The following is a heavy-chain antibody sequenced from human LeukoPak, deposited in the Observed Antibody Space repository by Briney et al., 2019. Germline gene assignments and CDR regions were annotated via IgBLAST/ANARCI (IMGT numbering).Heavy chain of an antibody. D-gene: IGHD6-19*01. V-gene: IGHV3-23*01. CDR2: ISGSGTST. CDR3: AKSSGWYPDWFDP. CDR1: GFTFSSHA. Sequence: GGSLRLSCAASGFTFSSHAMNWFRQAPGKGLEWVSGISGSGTSTYYGDSVKGHFTISRDNSKNTLYLQMNSLRAEDTAVYYCAKSSGWYPDWFDPWGQGTLVTVSS. J-gene: IGHJ5*02.